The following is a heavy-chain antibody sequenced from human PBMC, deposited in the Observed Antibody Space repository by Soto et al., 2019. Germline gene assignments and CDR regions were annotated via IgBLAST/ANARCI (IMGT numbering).Heavy chain of an antibody. CDR2: IIPIFGTA. Sequence: QVQLVQSGAEVKKPGSSVKVSCKASGGTFSSYAISWVRQAPGQGLEWMGGIIPIFGTANYAQKFQGRVTITADKSTSTAYMELSSLRSEDMAVYYCARTSIAARAGVRGYYYYYGMDVWGQGTTVTVSS. J-gene: IGHJ6*02. CDR1: GGTFSSYA. D-gene: IGHD6-6*01. CDR3: ARTSIAARAGVRGYYYYYGMDV. V-gene: IGHV1-69*06.